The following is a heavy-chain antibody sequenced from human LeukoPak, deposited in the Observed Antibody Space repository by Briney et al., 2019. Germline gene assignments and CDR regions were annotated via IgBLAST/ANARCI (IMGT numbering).Heavy chain of an antibody. Sequence: GGSLRLSCAASGFTFSDYYMSWLRQAPGKGLEWVSYISSSGSTMYYADSVKGRFTISRDNAKNSLYLQMNSLRAEDTAVYYCARDRAYSSVRAFDIWGQGTMVTVSS. J-gene: IGHJ3*02. CDR3: ARDRAYSSVRAFDI. CDR2: ISSSGSTM. D-gene: IGHD5-12*01. CDR1: GFTFSDYY. V-gene: IGHV3-11*04.